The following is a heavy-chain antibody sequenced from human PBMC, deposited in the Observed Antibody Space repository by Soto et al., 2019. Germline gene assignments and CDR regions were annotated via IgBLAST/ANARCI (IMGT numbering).Heavy chain of an antibody. D-gene: IGHD2-2*01. Sequence: ASVKVSCKASGYTFTSYDINWVRQATGQGLEWMGWMNPNSGNTGYAQKFQGRVTMTRNTSISTAYMELSSLRSEDTAVYYCARDSRVVGATRPNWFDPWGQGTLVYVSS. CDR3: ARDSRVVGATRPNWFDP. CDR1: GYTFTSYD. V-gene: IGHV1-8*01. J-gene: IGHJ5*02. CDR2: MNPNSGNT.